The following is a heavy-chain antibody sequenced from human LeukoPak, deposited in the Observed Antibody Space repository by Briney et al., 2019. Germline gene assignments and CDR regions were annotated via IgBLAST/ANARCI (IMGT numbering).Heavy chain of an antibody. V-gene: IGHV3-21*01. Sequence: GGSLRLSCAASGFTFSSDSMRGVRQEPPGGLLWVLSISSSSSYISYADSVKGRFTISRDNAKNSLYLQMNSLSAEDTAVYYCARVFSAASSPFDYWGQGTLVTVSS. D-gene: IGHD6-6*01. CDR2: ISSSSSYI. J-gene: IGHJ4*02. CDR1: GFTFSSDS. CDR3: ARVFSAASSPFDY.